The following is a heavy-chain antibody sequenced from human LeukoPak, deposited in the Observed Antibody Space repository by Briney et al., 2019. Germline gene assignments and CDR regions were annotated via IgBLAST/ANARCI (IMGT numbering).Heavy chain of an antibody. D-gene: IGHD3-22*01. J-gene: IGHJ4*02. CDR2: ISGSGGST. Sequence: GGSLRLSCAASGFTFSSYAMSWVRQAPGKGLEWVSAISGSGGSTYYADSVKGRFTISRDNSKNTLYLQMNSLRAEDTAVYYCARDYDSSGYYSLFDYWGQGTLVTVSS. CDR3: ARDYDSSGYYSLFDY. CDR1: GFTFSSYA. V-gene: IGHV3-23*01.